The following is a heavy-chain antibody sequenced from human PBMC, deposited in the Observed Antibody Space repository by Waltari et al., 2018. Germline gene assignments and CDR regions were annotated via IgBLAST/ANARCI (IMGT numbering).Heavy chain of an antibody. D-gene: IGHD3-16*02. J-gene: IGHJ6*02. CDR3: PVMITFGGVIAAGGYYGMDV. CDR2: ISGSGGST. CDR1: GFTFSSYA. V-gene: IGHV3-23*01. Sequence: EVQLLESGGGLVQPGGSLRLSCAASGFTFSSYAMSWVRQAPGKGLGWVSAISGSGGSTYYADSVKGRFTISRDNSKNTLYLQMNSLRAEDTAVYYCPVMITFGGVIAAGGYYGMDVWGQGTTVTVSS.